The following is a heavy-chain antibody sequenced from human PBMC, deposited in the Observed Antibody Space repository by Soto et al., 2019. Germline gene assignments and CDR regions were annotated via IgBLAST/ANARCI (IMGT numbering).Heavy chain of an antibody. D-gene: IGHD6-6*01. CDR1: GFTFSSYA. J-gene: IGHJ4*02. V-gene: IGHV3-30-3*01. CDR2: ISYDGSNK. Sequence: QVQLVESGGGVVQPGRSLRLSCAASGFTFSSYAMHWVRQAPGKGLEWVAVISYDGSNKYYADSVKGRFTISRDNSKNTLYLQMNSLRAEDTAVYYWARDSSLTGDYWGQGTLVTVSS. CDR3: ARDSSLTGDY.